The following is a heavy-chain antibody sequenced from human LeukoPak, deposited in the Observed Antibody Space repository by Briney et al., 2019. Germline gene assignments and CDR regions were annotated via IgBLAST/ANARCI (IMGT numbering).Heavy chain of an antibody. Sequence: PGGSLRLSCAASGFTFSRFGMHWVRQAPGKGLEWVAVISYDGSNKYYTDSVKGRFTISRDNSKNTLYLQMNSLRAEDMAVYYCARVGESGSFDYWGQGTLVTVSS. CDR2: ISYDGSNK. D-gene: IGHD1-26*01. CDR1: GFTFSRFG. CDR3: ARVGESGSFDY. V-gene: IGHV3-30*03. J-gene: IGHJ4*02.